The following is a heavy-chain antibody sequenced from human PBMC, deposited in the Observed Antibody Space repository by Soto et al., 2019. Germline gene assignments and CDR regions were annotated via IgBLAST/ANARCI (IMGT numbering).Heavy chain of an antibody. D-gene: IGHD3-9*01. Sequence: ASVKVSCKASGYTFTSYGISWVRQAPGQGLEWMGWTSAYNGNTNYAQKLQGRVTMTTDTSTSTAYMELRSLRSDDTAVYYCARDYYDILTGYWNWFDPWGQGTLVTVSS. CDR1: GYTFTSYG. CDR3: ARDYYDILTGYWNWFDP. V-gene: IGHV1-18*01. J-gene: IGHJ5*02. CDR2: TSAYNGNT.